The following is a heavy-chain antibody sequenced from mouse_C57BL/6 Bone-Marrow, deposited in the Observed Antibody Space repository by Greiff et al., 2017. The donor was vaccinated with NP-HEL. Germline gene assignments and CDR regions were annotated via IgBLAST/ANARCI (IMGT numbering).Heavy chain of an antibody. CDR2: ISPGDGAT. V-gene: IGHV1-82*01. Sequence: VQLQQSGPELVKPGASVKISCTASGYAFRSSWMNWLQQRPGKGLEWIGRISPGDGATNYNGKFKGKATLTAAKSSSTAYMQLSSLTSEDSAVYFCERGSTVVGRGYFDYWGQGTTLTVSS. J-gene: IGHJ2*01. CDR3: ERGSTVVGRGYFDY. CDR1: GYAFRSSW. D-gene: IGHD1-1*01.